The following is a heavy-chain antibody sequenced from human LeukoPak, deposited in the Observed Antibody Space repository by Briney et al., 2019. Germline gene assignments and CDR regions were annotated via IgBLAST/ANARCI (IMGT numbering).Heavy chain of an antibody. Sequence: GGSLRLSCAASGFTFSSYAMHWVRQAPGKGLEWVAIISYDGSNKYYADSVKGRFTISRDNSKNTLYLQMNSLRAEDTAVYYCARGSPLAAAGHYYYGMHLWGKGTTVTVSS. CDR1: GFTFSSYA. V-gene: IGHV3-30*04. CDR3: ARGSPLAAAGHYYYGMHL. CDR2: ISYDGSNK. D-gene: IGHD6-13*01. J-gene: IGHJ6*04.